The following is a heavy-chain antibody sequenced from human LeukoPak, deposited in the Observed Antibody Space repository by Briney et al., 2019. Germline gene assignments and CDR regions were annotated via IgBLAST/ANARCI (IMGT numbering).Heavy chain of an antibody. J-gene: IGHJ3*02. Sequence: SETLSLTCTVSGGSISSGDYYWSWVRQPPGKGLECIGYIYYSGGTYYNPSLKSRVTISVDTSKNQFSLKLSSVTAADTAVYYCARVLGRFFDWSEGTFDIWGQGTMVTVSS. CDR1: GGSISSGDYY. V-gene: IGHV4-30-4*01. CDR2: IYYSGGT. CDR3: ARVLGRFFDWSEGTFDI. D-gene: IGHD3-9*01.